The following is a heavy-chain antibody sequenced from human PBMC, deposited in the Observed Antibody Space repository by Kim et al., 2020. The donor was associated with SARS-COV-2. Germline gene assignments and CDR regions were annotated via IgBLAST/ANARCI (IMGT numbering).Heavy chain of an antibody. CDR1: GFTFSSYS. CDR3: ARDLAARRGYSYGPRLSEYYYYGMDV. Sequence: GGSLRLSCAVSGFTFSSYSMNWVRQAPGKGLEWVSYISSSSSTIYYADSVKGRFTISRDNAKNSLYLQMNSLRAEDTAVYYCARDLAARRGYSYGPRLSEYYYYGMDVWGQGTTVTVSS. CDR2: ISSSSSTI. V-gene: IGHV3-48*04. J-gene: IGHJ6*02. D-gene: IGHD5-18*01.